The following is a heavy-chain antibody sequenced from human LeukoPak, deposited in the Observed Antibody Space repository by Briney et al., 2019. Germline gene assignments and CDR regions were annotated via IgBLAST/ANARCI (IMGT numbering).Heavy chain of an antibody. CDR1: GFTFSSYA. J-gene: IGHJ4*02. CDR2: ISNSGRT. V-gene: IGHV3-23*01. Sequence: PGGSLRLSCAASGFTFSSYAISWVRQAPGKGLEWVSAISNSGRTYYTDSVKGRFSISRDNSKNTVHLQMNSLRAEDTAVYYCDGADFWGQGTLVTVSS. CDR3: DGADF.